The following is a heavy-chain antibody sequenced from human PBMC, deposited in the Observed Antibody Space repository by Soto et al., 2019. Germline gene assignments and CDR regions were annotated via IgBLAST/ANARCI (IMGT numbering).Heavy chain of an antibody. V-gene: IGHV4-34*01. CDR2: LDQSGGT. Sequence: PSETLSLTCAVAGDSLRGQSWNWIRQSPGKGLEWIGELDQSGGTNYNPSLKSRAIISDDTSKNQSSLTLTPVTAADTAVYYCAREDSYGWSGESLDVWGQGTTVTVS. D-gene: IGHD6-19*01. CDR1: GDSLRGQS. CDR3: AREDSYGWSGESLDV. J-gene: IGHJ6*02.